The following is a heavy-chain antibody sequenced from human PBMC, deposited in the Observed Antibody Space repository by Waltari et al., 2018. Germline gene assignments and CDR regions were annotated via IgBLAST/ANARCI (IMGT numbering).Heavy chain of an antibody. V-gene: IGHV3-30*18. J-gene: IGHJ6*03. CDR2: ISDDVSNK. CDR3: AKDRAVGGYYMDV. CDR1: GFTFSNYG. Sequence: QVQLVESGGGVVQPGRSLRLSCAASGFTFSNYGMHWVRQAPGKGLGGVAVISDDVSNKFYADSVQGRFTISRDNSKNTLYLQMNSLRAEDTAVYYCAKDRAVGGYYMDVWGKGATVTVSS. D-gene: IGHD6-19*01.